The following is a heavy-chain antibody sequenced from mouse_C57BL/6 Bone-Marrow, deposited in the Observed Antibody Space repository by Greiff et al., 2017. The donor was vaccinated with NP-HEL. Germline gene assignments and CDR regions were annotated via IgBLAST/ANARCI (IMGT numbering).Heavy chain of an antibody. CDR1: GYTFTSYD. CDR3: ARGKRAWFAY. V-gene: IGHV1-81*01. Sequence: QVQLQQSGAELARPGASVKLSCKASGYTFTSYDISWVKQRTGQGLEWIGEIYPRSGNTYYNEKFKGKATLTADKSSSTAYMELRSLTSEDSAVYFCARGKRAWFAYWGQGTLVTVSA. J-gene: IGHJ3*01. CDR2: IYPRSGNT.